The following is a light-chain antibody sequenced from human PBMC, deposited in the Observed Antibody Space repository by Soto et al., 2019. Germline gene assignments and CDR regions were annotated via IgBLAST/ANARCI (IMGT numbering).Light chain of an antibody. V-gene: IGKV3-11*01. Sequence: IGISQSPSTLSVSPGERATLSCRASQSVSSNLAWYQQKPGQAPRLLIYGASSRATGIPNRFSGSGSGTDFTLTISSLEPEDFAVYYCQQRSNWPRALTFGGGTKVDIK. CDR1: QSVSSN. CDR2: GAS. CDR3: QQRSNWPRALT. J-gene: IGKJ4*01.